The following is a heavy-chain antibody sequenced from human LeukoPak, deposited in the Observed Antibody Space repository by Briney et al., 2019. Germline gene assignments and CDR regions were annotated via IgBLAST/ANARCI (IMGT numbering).Heavy chain of an antibody. CDR1: GGSFSGYY. D-gene: IGHD3-10*01. Sequence: PSETLSLTCAVYGGSFSGYYWSWIRQPAGKGLEWIGRIYSSGSTNYNPSLKSRVTMSVDTSKNQFSLKLSSVTAADTAVYYCARDLIVPDAMTGSGSYSTDYWGQGTLVTVSS. J-gene: IGHJ4*02. CDR3: ARDLIVPDAMTGSGSYSTDY. CDR2: IYSSGST. V-gene: IGHV4-4*07.